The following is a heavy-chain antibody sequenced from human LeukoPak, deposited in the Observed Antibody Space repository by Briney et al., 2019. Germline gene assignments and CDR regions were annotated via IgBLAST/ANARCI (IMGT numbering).Heavy chain of an antibody. J-gene: IGHJ4*02. D-gene: IGHD6-19*01. CDR2: ISGSGGST. CDR1: GFTFSSYA. CDR3: ARWYSSGWYTLDY. Sequence: GGSLRLSCAASGFTFSSYAMSWVRQAPGKGLEWVSAISGSGGSTYYADSVKGRFTISRDNAKNSLYLQMNSLRAEDTAVYYCARWYSSGWYTLDYWGQGTLVTVSS. V-gene: IGHV3-23*01.